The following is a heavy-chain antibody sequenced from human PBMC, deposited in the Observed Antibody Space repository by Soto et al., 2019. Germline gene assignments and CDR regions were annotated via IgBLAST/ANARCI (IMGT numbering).Heavy chain of an antibody. J-gene: IGHJ4*01. V-gene: IGHV4-28*01. Sequence: SETLSLTCAVSGYSISSSNWWGWIRQPPGKGLEWIGYIYYSGTTYYNPSLKSRVTMSVDTSKNQFSLKLTSVTAVDTAVYYCARSTIAPHLFMYPFDSGGQGTLVTVSS. D-gene: IGHD6-6*01. CDR3: ARSTIAPHLFMYPFDS. CDR1: GYSISSSNW. CDR2: IYYSGTT.